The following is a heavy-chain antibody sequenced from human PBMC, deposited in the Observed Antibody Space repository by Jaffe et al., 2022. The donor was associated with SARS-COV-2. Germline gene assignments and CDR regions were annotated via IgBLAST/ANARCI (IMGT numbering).Heavy chain of an antibody. CDR3: ARDRTPGLYYDILTGYNYYYGMDV. CDR2: ISSSSSYI. J-gene: IGHJ6*02. D-gene: IGHD3-9*01. Sequence: EVQLVESGGGLVKPGGSLRLSCAASGFTFSSYSMNWVRQAPGKGLEWVSSISSSSSYIYYADSVKGRFTISRDNAKNSLYLQMNSLRAEDTAVYYCARDRTPGLYYDILTGYNYYYGMDVWGQGTTVTVSS. V-gene: IGHV3-21*01. CDR1: GFTFSSYS.